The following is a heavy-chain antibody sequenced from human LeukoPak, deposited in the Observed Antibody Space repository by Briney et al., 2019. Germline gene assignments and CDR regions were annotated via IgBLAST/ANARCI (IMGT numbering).Heavy chain of an antibody. J-gene: IGHJ5*02. Sequence: PSETLSLTCAVYGGSFSGYYWSWLRQPPGKGLEWIGEINHSGSTNYNPSLKSRVTISVDTSKNQFSLKLSSVTAADTAVYYCARGVSSPYYYDSSGYYRHNWFDPWGQGTLVTVSS. V-gene: IGHV4-34*01. D-gene: IGHD3-22*01. CDR2: INHSGST. CDR3: ARGVSSPYYYDSSGYYRHNWFDP. CDR1: GGSFSGYY.